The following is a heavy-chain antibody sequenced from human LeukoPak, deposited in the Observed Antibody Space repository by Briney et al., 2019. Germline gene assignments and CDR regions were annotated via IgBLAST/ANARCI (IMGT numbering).Heavy chain of an antibody. J-gene: IGHJ4*02. CDR3: AKDLWFGETRIKGRFDY. Sequence: PGGSLRLSCAASGFTFSSYTMSWVRQAPGKGLEWVSTITTSDGNTYYADSVKGRFTVSRDNSKNTLFLQMNSLRAEDTAVYYCAKDLWFGETRIKGRFDYWGQGTLVTVSS. V-gene: IGHV3-23*01. D-gene: IGHD3-10*01. CDR2: ITTSDGNT. CDR1: GFTFSSYT.